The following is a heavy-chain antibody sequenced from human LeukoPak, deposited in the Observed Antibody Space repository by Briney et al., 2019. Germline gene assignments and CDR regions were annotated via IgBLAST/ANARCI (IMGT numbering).Heavy chain of an antibody. J-gene: IGHJ4*02. V-gene: IGHV3-23*01. CDR2: LSGGGDST. CDR1: GFTFSSNA. D-gene: IGHD6-25*01. Sequence: GGSLRLSCEASGFTFSSNAMSWVRQAPGKGLEWVSALSGGGDSTYYADSVKGRFTISRDNSKNTLYLQMNSLRAEDTAVYYCPKRPFSGYFDYWGQGTLVTVSS. CDR3: PKRPFSGYFDY.